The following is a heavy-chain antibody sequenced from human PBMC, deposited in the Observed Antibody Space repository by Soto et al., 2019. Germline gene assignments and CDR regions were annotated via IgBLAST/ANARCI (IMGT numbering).Heavy chain of an antibody. J-gene: IGHJ3*02. V-gene: IGHV1-69*02. Sequence: QVQLVQSGAEVKKPGSSVKVSCKDSGGTFSTYSMFWVRQAPGQGLEWMGRIIPMLGVRNYAQRFQDRVTIIADESTATVHMELSSLRSEDTALYYCTIGSWSGEVFDIWGQGTMVTVSS. CDR1: GGTFSTYS. D-gene: IGHD2-21*01. CDR2: IIPMLGVR. CDR3: TIGSWSGEVFDI.